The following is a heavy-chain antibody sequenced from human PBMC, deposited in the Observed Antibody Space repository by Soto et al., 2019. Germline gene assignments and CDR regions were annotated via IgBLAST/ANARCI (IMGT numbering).Heavy chain of an antibody. D-gene: IGHD4-17*01. CDR1: GGSISSYY. CDR3: ARHEDGDYFDY. Sequence: QVQLQESGPGLVKPSETLSLTCTVSGGSISSYYWSWIRQPPGKGLEWIGYIYYSGSTNYNPSLKSRVTISVDTSKNQFSLKLSSVTAADTAVYYCARHEDGDYFDYWGQGTLVTVSS. J-gene: IGHJ4*02. CDR2: IYYSGST. V-gene: IGHV4-59*08.